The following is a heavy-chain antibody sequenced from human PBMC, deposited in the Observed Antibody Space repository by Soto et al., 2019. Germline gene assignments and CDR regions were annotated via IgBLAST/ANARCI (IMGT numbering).Heavy chain of an antibody. D-gene: IGHD6-19*01. CDR1: GFTFSSYW. CDR3: AREGYEQWLVPFAY. Sequence: PGGSLRLSCAASGFTFSSYWMSWVRQAPGKGLEWVANIKQDGSEKYYVDSVKGRFTISRDNAKNSLYLQMNSLRAEDTAVYYCAREGYEQWLVPFAYWGQGTLVTVS. V-gene: IGHV3-7*03. J-gene: IGHJ4*02. CDR2: IKQDGSEK.